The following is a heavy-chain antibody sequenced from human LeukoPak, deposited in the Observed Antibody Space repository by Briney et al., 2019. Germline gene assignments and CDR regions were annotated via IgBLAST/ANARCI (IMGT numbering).Heavy chain of an antibody. D-gene: IGHD2-2*01. CDR3: AKPHQLLPRYFDY. Sequence: PGGSLRLSCAASGFTFSSYGTHWVRQAPGKGLEWVAFIRYDGSNKYYADSVKGRFTISRDNSKNTLYLQMNSLRAEDTAVYYCAKPHQLLPRYFDYWGQGTLVTVSS. CDR2: IRYDGSNK. J-gene: IGHJ4*02. CDR1: GFTFSSYG. V-gene: IGHV3-30*02.